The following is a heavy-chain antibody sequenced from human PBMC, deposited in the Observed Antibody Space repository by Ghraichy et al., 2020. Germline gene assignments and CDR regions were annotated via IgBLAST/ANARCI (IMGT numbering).Heavy chain of an antibody. CDR2: ISGSGGSA. CDR3: AKEMIRGVSPLDF. Sequence: GGSLRLSCAASGFTFSSYAMTWVRQAPGKGLEWVSTISGSGGSAYYADSVKGRFTISRDNSKNRLYLQMNSLRAEDTAVYYCAKEMIRGVSPLDFWGQGTLVTVSS. J-gene: IGHJ4*02. D-gene: IGHD3-10*01. CDR1: GFTFSSYA. V-gene: IGHV3-23*01.